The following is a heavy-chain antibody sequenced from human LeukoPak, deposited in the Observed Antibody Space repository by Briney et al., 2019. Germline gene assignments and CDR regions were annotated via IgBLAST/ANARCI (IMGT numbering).Heavy chain of an antibody. J-gene: IGHJ4*02. Sequence: GGCLRLSCAASGFSINNYAMMWVRQVPGKGLEWVSAIAGDGDSTTYADSVKGRFTASRDKSTHTLYLQMRSQTSEDTAVYYCAKVFKSGNSGHWGDHWGQGTLVTVSA. CDR2: IAGDGDST. V-gene: IGHV3-23*01. D-gene: IGHD2/OR15-2a*01. CDR3: AKVFKSGNSGHWGDH. CDR1: GFSINNYA.